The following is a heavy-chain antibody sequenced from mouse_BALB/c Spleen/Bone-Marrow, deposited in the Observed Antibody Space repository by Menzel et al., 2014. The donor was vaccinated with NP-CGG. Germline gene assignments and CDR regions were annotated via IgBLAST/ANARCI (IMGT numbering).Heavy chain of an antibody. CDR3: TIGVYYDYDEGALDY. CDR1: GYTFTSYV. CDR2: INPYNDGT. J-gene: IGHJ4*01. V-gene: IGHV1-14*01. Sequence: EVKVVESGPELVKPGASVKMSCKASGYTFTSYVMHWVKQKPGQGLEWIGYINPYNDGTKYNEKFKGKARLISDKSSSTAYMELSSLTSEDSAVYYCTIGVYYDYDEGALDYWGQGSSVTDSS. D-gene: IGHD2-4*01.